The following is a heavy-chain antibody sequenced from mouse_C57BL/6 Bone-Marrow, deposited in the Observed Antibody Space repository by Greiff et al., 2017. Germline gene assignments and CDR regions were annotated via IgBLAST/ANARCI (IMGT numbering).Heavy chain of an antibody. Sequence: VQLVESGPGLVAPSPCLSISCTVSGFSFTSYAISWVRQPPGKGLEWLGVIWTGGGTNYNSALNSRLSISKNNSKSQVFLKMNSLQTDDTARYYCARGDYGNFDYWGQGTTLTVSS. J-gene: IGHJ2*01. D-gene: IGHD2-1*01. V-gene: IGHV2-9-1*01. CDR3: ARGDYGNFDY. CDR1: GFSFTSYA. CDR2: IWTGGGT.